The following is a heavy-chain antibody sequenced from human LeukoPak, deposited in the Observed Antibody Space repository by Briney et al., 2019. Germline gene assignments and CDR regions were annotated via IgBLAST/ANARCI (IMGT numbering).Heavy chain of an antibody. Sequence: PGGSLRLSCVASGSTFNYWMDWVRQAPGKGLEWVAFIKQDGSETYYVDSVKGRFTISRDNAKNSLYLQMNSLRSEDTAVYYCASRGDLSWFGALRHWSQGTRVTVSS. D-gene: IGHD3-16*02. CDR2: IKQDGSET. CDR3: ASRGDLSWFGALRH. J-gene: IGHJ4*02. CDR1: GSTFNYW. V-gene: IGHV3-7*01.